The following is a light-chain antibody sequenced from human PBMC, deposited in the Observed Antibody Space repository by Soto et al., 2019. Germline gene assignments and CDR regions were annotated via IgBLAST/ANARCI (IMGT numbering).Light chain of an antibody. V-gene: IGLV1-44*01. CDR3: AAWDDSLNGRV. J-gene: IGLJ2*01. CDR1: SSNIGSNT. CDR2: SNN. Sequence: QSVLTQPPSASGTPGQRVTISCSGSSSNIGSNTVNWYQQLPGTAPKLLIYSNNHRPSGVPDRFSGSKSGTSASLAISGLQYEDEADYYCAAWDDSLNGRVFGGGTKLTVL.